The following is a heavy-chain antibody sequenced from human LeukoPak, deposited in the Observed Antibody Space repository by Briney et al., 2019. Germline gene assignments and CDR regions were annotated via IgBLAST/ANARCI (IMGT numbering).Heavy chain of an antibody. CDR1: GYTFASHY. Sequence: GASVKVSCKASGYTFASHYMHWVRQAPGQGLEWMGIVDPSGGSTSRAQKSQGRITITRDTSTSTVYMELSSLRSEDTAVYYCARDNTATGPFDYWGQGTLVTVSS. V-gene: IGHV1-46*01. CDR3: ARDNTATGPFDY. D-gene: IGHD1-1*01. CDR2: VDPSGGST. J-gene: IGHJ4*02.